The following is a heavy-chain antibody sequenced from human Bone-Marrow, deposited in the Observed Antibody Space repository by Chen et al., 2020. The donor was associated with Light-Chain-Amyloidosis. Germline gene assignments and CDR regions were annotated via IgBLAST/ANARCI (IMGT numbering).Heavy chain of an antibody. D-gene: IGHD6-19*01. Sequence: GPGLVKPSGTLSLTCAVYGDSLSSSHWWSWVRQPPGKGLEWIGEIYHSGSTNYNPSLKSRVTISVDKSKNQFSLNLSSVTAADTAVYYCARAWGSSSGSLEYWGQGTLVTVSS. V-gene: IGHV4-4*02. CDR1: GDSLSSSHW. J-gene: IGHJ4*02. CDR2: IYHSGST. CDR3: ARAWGSSSGSLEY.